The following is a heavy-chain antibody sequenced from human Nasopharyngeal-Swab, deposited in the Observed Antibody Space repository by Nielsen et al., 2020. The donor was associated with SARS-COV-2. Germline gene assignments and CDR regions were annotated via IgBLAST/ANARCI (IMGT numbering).Heavy chain of an antibody. CDR3: AKRYSSGWFIGEEPYYFDF. CDR2: IRQGGST. J-gene: IGHJ4*02. D-gene: IGHD6-19*01. CDR1: GGSFSGYY. V-gene: IGHV4-34*01. Sequence: SETLSLTCGVDGGSFSGYYWSWIRQPPGKGLEWIGEIRQGGSTDYNPSLKNRVTLSLDTSKNQCSLNINSVTAADTAVYFCAKRYSSGWFIGEEPYYFDFWGRGTLVTVSS.